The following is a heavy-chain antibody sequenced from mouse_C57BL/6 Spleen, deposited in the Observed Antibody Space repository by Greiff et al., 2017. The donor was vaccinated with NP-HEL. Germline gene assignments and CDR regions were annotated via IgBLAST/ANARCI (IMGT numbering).Heavy chain of an antibody. Sequence: DVHLVESGGGLVKPGGCLKLSCAASGFTFSSYAMSWVRQTPEKRLEWVATISDGGSYTYYPDNVKGRFTISRDNAKNNLYRQMSHLKSEDTAMYYCARGGGNWDNWSAYWGQGTLVTVSA. D-gene: IGHD4-1*01. V-gene: IGHV5-4*01. CDR2: ISDGGSYT. CDR1: GFTFSSYA. CDR3: ARGGGNWDNWSAY. J-gene: IGHJ3*01.